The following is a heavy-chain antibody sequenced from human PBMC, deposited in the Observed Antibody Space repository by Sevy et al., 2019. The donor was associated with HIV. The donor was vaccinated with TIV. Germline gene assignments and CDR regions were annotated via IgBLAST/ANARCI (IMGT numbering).Heavy chain of an antibody. Sequence: SETLSLTCTVSGGSISSSSYYWGWIRQPPGKGLEWIGSIYYSGSTYYHPSLKSRVTISVDTSKNQFSLKLSSVTAADTAVYYCARYCSSTCCQHYYYGMDVWGQGTTVTVSS. J-gene: IGHJ6*02. CDR1: GGSISSSSYY. CDR2: IYYSGST. CDR3: ARYCSSTCCQHYYYGMDV. D-gene: IGHD2-2*01. V-gene: IGHV4-39*01.